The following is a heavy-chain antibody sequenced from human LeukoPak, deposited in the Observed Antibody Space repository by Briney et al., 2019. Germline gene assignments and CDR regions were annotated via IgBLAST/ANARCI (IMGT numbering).Heavy chain of an antibody. CDR1: GYTFTSYG. J-gene: IGHJ5*02. D-gene: IGHD6-19*01. CDR2: ISAYNGNT. CDR3: ARVGDSSGWPTWFDP. Sequence: ASVKVSCKASGYTFTSYGISWVRQAPGQGLEWMGWISAYNGNTNYAQKLQGRVTMTTDTSTSIAYMELRSLRSDDTAVYYCARVGDSSGWPTWFDPWGQGTLVTVSS. V-gene: IGHV1-18*01.